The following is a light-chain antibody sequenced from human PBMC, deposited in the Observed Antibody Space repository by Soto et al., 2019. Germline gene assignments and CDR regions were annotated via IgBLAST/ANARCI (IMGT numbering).Light chain of an antibody. CDR1: ESVSSTH. J-gene: IGKJ1*01. Sequence: EIVLTQSPGTLSLSPGERATLSCRASESVSSTHLAWYQQKPGQAPRLLIHSASNRATGVPDRFSGSGSGTDFTLIISRLEPEDVAVYYCSQYGSEPGTFGQGTKVEIK. V-gene: IGKV3-20*01. CDR2: SAS. CDR3: SQYGSEPGT.